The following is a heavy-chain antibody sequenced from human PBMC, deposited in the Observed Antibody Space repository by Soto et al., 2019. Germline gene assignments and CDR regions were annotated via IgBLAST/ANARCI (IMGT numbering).Heavy chain of an antibody. Sequence: QVQLVQSGAEVKKPGSSVKVSCKASGGTFSSHAASWLRQAPGQGIEWMGGIILPFGTPNYAQKVQGRLRISADEEMTTVYMEPSSLRSEDTAVYYCARDPDYEGYFDFWGQGILVTVSS. CDR1: GGTFSSHA. V-gene: IGHV1-69*12. J-gene: IGHJ4*02. D-gene: IGHD4-17*01. CDR2: IILPFGTP. CDR3: ARDPDYEGYFDF.